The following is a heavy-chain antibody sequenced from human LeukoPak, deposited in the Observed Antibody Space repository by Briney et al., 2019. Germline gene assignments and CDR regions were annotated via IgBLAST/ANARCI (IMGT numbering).Heavy chain of an antibody. V-gene: IGHV3-33*01. Sequence: GRSLRLSCAASGFNFSSYGMHWVRQAPGKGLEWVTSIWFDGSNIHYADSVKGRVIISRDNSKSALYLQMNSLRAEDTAIYYCARDSLPMAVTGPFDHWGQGAPVTVSS. CDR2: IWFDGSNI. J-gene: IGHJ4*02. CDR3: ARDSLPMAVTGPFDH. CDR1: GFNFSSYG. D-gene: IGHD6-19*01.